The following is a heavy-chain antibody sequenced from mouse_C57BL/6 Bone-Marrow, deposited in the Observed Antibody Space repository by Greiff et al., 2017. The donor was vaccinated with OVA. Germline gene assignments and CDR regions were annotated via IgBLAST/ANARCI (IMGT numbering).Heavy chain of an antibody. J-gene: IGHJ2*01. CDR2: IDPETGGT. V-gene: IGHV1-15*01. CDR1: GYTFTDYE. D-gene: IGHD1-1*01. CDR3: TRLLRVRYFDY. Sequence: QVQLQQSGAELVRPGASVTLSCKASGYTFTDYEMHWVKQTPVHGLEWIGAIDPETGGTAYNQKFKGKAILTADKSSSTAYMELRSLTSEDSAVDYCTRLLRVRYFDYWGQGTTLTVSS.